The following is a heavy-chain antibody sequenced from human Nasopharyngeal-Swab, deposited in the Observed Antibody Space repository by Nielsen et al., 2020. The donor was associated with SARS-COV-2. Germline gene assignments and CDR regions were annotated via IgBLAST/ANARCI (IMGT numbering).Heavy chain of an antibody. CDR3: ARDPRGWLQLPHWYFDL. J-gene: IGHJ2*01. Sequence: GSLRLSCTVSGASISSSYWSWIRQPPGKGLEWIAYIYYRGNTNYNPSLKSRVAISVDTSKNQFSLKLSSVTAADTAVYYCARDPRGWLQLPHWYFDLWGRGTLVTVSS. CDR1: GASISSSY. V-gene: IGHV4-59*13. D-gene: IGHD5-24*01. CDR2: IYYRGNT.